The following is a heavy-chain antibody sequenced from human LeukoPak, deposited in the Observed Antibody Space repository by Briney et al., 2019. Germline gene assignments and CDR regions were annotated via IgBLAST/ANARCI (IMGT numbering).Heavy chain of an antibody. CDR1: GGSISSSNW. CDR2: IYHSGST. J-gene: IGHJ4*02. CDR3: ARTSLAGTYYFDY. V-gene: IGHV4-4*02. D-gene: IGHD7-27*01. Sequence: PSETLSLTCTVSGGSISSSNWWSWVRQPPGKGLEWIGEIYHSGSTNYNPSLKSRVTISVDKSKNQFSLKLSSVTAADTAVYYCARTSLAGTYYFDYWGQGTLVTVSS.